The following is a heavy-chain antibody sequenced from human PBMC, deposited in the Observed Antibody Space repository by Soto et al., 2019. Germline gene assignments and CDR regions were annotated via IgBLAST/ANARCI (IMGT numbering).Heavy chain of an antibody. D-gene: IGHD5-12*01. Sequence: GESLKISCKGSGYSFTSYWISWVRQMPGKGLEWMGRIDPSDSYTNYSPSFQGHVTISADKSVSTAYLQWSSMKASDTAMYYCARRGYGGYGGDDAFDIWGQGTMVTVS. V-gene: IGHV5-10-1*01. CDR3: ARRGYGGYGGDDAFDI. J-gene: IGHJ3*02. CDR1: GYSFTSYW. CDR2: IDPSDSYT.